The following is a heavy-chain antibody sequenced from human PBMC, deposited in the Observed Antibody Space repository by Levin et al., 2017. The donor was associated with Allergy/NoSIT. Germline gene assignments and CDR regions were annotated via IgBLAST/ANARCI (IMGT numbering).Heavy chain of an antibody. CDR3: ARDVVVIPEIGLGWFDP. Sequence: SETLSLTCSVSNGSISAVGYYWSWIRQHPEKGLEWIGKIYYNGNTYYNPSLESRVSISVDRSKKQFSLRLKSLTAADTAVYYCARDVVVIPEIGLGWFDPWGQGLLVTVSA. J-gene: IGHJ5*02. CDR2: IYYNGNT. V-gene: IGHV4-31*03. D-gene: IGHD2-21*01. CDR1: NGSISAVGYY.